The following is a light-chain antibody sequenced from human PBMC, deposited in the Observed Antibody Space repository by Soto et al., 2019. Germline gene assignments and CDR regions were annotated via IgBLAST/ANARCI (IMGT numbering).Light chain of an antibody. J-gene: IGLJ3*02. CDR2: DVS. Sequence: QSALTQPRSVSGSPGQSVTISCTGTSSDVGGYNYVSWYQQHPGKAPKLMIYDVSKRPSGVPDRFSGSKSGNTASLTISGLQAADDAHYYCCSYAGSYTWVFGGGTKLTVL. CDR3: CSYAGSYTWV. V-gene: IGLV2-11*01. CDR1: SSDVGGYNY.